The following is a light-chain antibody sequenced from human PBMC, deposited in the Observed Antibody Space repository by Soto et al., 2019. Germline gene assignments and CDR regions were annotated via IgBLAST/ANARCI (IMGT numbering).Light chain of an antibody. CDR1: QSVSSSY. J-gene: IGKJ2*02. CDR2: GAS. V-gene: IGKV3-20*01. CDR3: QQYGSSPRGT. Sequence: EIVLTQSPGTLSLSPGERATLSCRASQSVSSSYLAWYQQKPGQAPRLLIYGASSRATGIPDRFSGSGSGTDFTLTISRLEPEDFAVYYCQQYGSSPRGTFSQRTKLEIK.